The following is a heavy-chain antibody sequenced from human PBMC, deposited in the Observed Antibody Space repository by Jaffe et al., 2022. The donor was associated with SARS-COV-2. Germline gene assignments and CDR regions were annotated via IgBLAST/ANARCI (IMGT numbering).Heavy chain of an antibody. J-gene: IGHJ6*02. V-gene: IGHV1-2*04. Sequence: QVQLVQSGAEVKKPGASVKVSCKASGYTFTGYYMHWVRQAPGQGLEWMGWINPNSGGTNYAQKFQGWVTMTRDTSISTAYMELSRLRSDDTAVYYCARESLSTQPHPYYYYGMDVWGQGTTVTVSS. D-gene: IGHD2-2*01. CDR2: INPNSGGT. CDR3: ARESLSTQPHPYYYYGMDV. CDR1: GYTFTGYY.